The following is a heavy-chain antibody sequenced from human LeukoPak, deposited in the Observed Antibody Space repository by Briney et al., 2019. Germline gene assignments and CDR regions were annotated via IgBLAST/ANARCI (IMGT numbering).Heavy chain of an antibody. CDR3: XXXAGXXXXXDV. Sequence: SETLSLTCTVSGGSISSYYWSWIRQPPGKGLEWIGYIYYSGSTNYNPSLKSQVPISVDTSKNQFSLKLSSVTAADTAVYYCXXXAGXXXXXDVWGKGTTVTVS. CDR1: GGSISSYY. J-gene: IGHJ6*03. CDR2: IYYSGST. D-gene: IGHD6-25*01. V-gene: IGHV4-59*01.